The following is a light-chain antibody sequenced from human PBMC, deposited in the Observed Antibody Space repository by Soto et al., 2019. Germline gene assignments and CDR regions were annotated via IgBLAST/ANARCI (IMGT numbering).Light chain of an antibody. CDR1: QSVSNNY. J-gene: IGKJ1*01. CDR2: GAS. Sequence: EILLTQSPCTLSLSPGERATLSCRASQSVSNNYLAWYQQTPGQAPSLLIYGASNGATGIPDRFSGSGSGTDFTLTISRLEPEDFAVYYCQQYGSSGTFGQGTKVDIK. V-gene: IGKV3-20*01. CDR3: QQYGSSGT.